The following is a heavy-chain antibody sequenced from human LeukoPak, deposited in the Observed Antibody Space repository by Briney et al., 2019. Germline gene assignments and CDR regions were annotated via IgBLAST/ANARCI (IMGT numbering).Heavy chain of an antibody. CDR2: INPNSGGT. Sequence: ASVKVSCKASGYTFTGYYMHWVRQAPGQGLEWMGWINPNSGGTNYAQKFQGRVTMTRDTSISTAYMELSRLRSDDTAVYYCARIHDYYDSSGYYGHWGQGTLVTVSS. J-gene: IGHJ4*02. V-gene: IGHV1-2*02. CDR3: ARIHDYYDSSGYYGH. CDR1: GYTFTGYY. D-gene: IGHD3-22*01.